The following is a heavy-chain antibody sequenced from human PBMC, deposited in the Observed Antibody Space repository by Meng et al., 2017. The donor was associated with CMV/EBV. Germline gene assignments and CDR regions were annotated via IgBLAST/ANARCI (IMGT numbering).Heavy chain of an antibody. CDR1: GGSVSSGSYY. CDR2: IYYSGST. CDR3: ARGAAARLGYYYYGMDV. V-gene: IGHV4-61*01. D-gene: IGHD6-6*01. J-gene: IGHJ6*02. Sequence: GSLRLSCTVSGGSVSSGSYYWSWIRQPPGKGLEWIGHIYYSGSTNYNPSLKSRVTISVDTSKNQFSLKLSSVTAADTAVYYCARGAAARLGYYYYGMDVWGQGTTVTVSS.